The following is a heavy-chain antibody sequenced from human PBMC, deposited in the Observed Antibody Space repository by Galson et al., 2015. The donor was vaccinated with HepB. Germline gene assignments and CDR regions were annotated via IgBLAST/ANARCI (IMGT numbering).Heavy chain of an antibody. J-gene: IGHJ4*02. CDR1: GGSMKNYF. CDR2: ITDRGTP. D-gene: IGHD3-10*01. V-gene: IGHV4-59*08. CDR3: ARTTPSYGRHWPYFDN. Sequence: SETLSLTCTVSGGSMKNYFWSWTRQSPGQGLEWIGYITDRGTPKYNPSLTSRVTISSDTSKIHFSLRLTSVTAADTAKYCCARTTPSYGRHWPYFDNWGQGTLVTVSS.